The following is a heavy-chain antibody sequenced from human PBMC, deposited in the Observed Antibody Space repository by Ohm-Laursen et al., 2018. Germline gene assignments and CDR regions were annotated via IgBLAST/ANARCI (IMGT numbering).Heavy chain of an antibody. V-gene: IGHV2-70*11. CDR3: ARILAGPDYFDY. CDR1: GFSLSTNKMC. CDR2: VDWDDDK. Sequence: TQTLTLTRTFSGFSLSTNKMCVNWIRRPPGKALEWLARVDWDDDKYYSTSLKTRLTISKDTSKNQVVLTMTNMDPVDTATYYCARILAGPDYFDYWGQGTLVTVSS. J-gene: IGHJ4*02.